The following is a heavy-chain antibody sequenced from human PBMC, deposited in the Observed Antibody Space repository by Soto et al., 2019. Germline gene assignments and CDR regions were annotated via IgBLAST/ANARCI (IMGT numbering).Heavy chain of an antibody. CDR1: GFMFSRYA. D-gene: IGHD3-3*01. J-gene: IGHJ1*01. Sequence: QVQLVESGGRVVQPGGSLRLSCAASGFMFSRYAIHWVSQAPGKGLEWVAVISKDGSVKYYADSVRGRFSISRDKSKNTVYLEMNGMRDDDTAVFYCARSRSGAVPDSFGYWGQGTLVTVSS. CDR3: ARSRSGAVPDSFGY. CDR2: ISKDGSVK. V-gene: IGHV3-30-3*01.